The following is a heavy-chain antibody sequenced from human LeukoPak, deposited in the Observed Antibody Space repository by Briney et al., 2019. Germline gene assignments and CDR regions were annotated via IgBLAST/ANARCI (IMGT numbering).Heavy chain of an antibody. CDR2: IYYSGST. CDR3: ARGGSFTMIVVVHHRHDFDI. J-gene: IGHJ3*02. V-gene: IGHV4-59*01. Sequence: SETLSLTCTVSGGSISSYYWSWIRQPPGKGLEWIGYIYYSGSTNYNPSLKSRVTISVDTSKNQFSLKLSSVTAADTAVYYCARGGSFTMIVVVHHRHDFDIWGKGTMVTVSS. CDR1: GGSISSYY. D-gene: IGHD3-22*01.